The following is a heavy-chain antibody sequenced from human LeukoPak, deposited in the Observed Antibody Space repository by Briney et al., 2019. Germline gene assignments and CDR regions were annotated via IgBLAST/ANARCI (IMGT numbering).Heavy chain of an antibody. CDR3: ARVRDSSGYYGLLDY. CDR1: GGSISSGNYY. Sequence: SETLSLTCSVSGGSISSGNYYWGWIRQPPGKGLEWIASIDYAGNTYYNPSLKSRVTISVDTSKNQFSLKLSSVTAADTAVYYCARVRDSSGYYGLLDYWGQGTLVTVSS. V-gene: IGHV4-39*07. CDR2: IDYAGNT. J-gene: IGHJ4*02. D-gene: IGHD3-22*01.